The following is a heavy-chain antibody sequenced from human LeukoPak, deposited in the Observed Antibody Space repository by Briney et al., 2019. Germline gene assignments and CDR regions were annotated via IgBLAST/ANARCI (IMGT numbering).Heavy chain of an antibody. Sequence: SETLSLTYTVSGGSISSGGYYWSWIRQHPGKGLEWIGYIYYSGSTYYNPSLKSRVTISVDTSKNQFSLKLSSVTAADTAVYYCARGYTAMATDWGQGTLVTVSS. V-gene: IGHV4-31*03. J-gene: IGHJ4*02. CDR3: ARGYTAMATD. CDR1: GGSISSGGYY. CDR2: IYYSGST. D-gene: IGHD5-18*01.